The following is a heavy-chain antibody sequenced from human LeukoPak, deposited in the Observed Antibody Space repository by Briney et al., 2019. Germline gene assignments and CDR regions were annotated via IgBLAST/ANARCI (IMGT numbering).Heavy chain of an antibody. V-gene: IGHV3-23*01. CDR2: ISDSGHDT. CDR3: ATGEYYFDF. D-gene: IGHD3-16*01. Sequence: RGSLRLSCAATGFTVAKCESGWVGQGPGNRMEWVSTISDSGHDTSYADSVKGRFTISRDNSKNTLYPQMSSLRAEDTALYYCATGEYYFDFWGQGTLVTVSS. J-gene: IGHJ4*02. CDR1: GFTVAKCE.